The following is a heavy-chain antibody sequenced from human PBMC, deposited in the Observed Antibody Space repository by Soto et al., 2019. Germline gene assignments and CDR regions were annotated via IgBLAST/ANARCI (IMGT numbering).Heavy chain of an antibody. CDR3: ARIKLVEFCFINVDVYDMDV. CDR1: GFTLSTYA. CDR2: ISSDSRYI. V-gene: IGHV3-48*02. D-gene: IGHD3-16*01. J-gene: IGHJ6*02. Sequence: EVQLVESGAGLVQPGGSLRLSCAASGFTLSTYAVNWVRQAPGKGLEWVSYISSDSRYIYYGDFVKGRFTISRDNARNSVYLQMNSLRDEDTADYYCARIKLVEFCFINVDVYDMDVWCQGTPVTVSS.